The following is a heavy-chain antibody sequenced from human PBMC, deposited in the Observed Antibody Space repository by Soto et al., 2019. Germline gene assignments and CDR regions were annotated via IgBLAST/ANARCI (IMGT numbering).Heavy chain of an antibody. D-gene: IGHD3-22*01. V-gene: IGHV1-69*01. CDR1: GGSFSDYA. Sequence: QVQLVQSGAEVKKPGSSVKVSCQASGGSFSDYAISWVRQAPGQGLEWMGGIIPMLGIADNAQKFQGRVIITADEYTSTFYMELSSLRSEDTAVYYCARDGDYYDSSGFQRDYHYYGMDVWGQWTTVTVAS. J-gene: IGHJ6*02. CDR3: ARDGDYYDSSGFQRDYHYYGMDV. CDR2: IIPMLGIA.